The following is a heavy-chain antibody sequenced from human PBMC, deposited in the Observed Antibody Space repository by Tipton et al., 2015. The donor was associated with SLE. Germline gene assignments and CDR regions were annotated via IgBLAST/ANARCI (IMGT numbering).Heavy chain of an antibody. Sequence: SLRLSCAASGFTFSSYAMHWVRQAPGKGLEWVAVIWYDGRNKYYADSVKGRFTISRDNAKNSLYLQMNSLRAEDTAVYYCARGRGSYWGQGTLVTVSS. V-gene: IGHV3-33*08. CDR3: ARGRGSY. J-gene: IGHJ4*02. D-gene: IGHD3-16*01. CDR1: GFTFSSYA. CDR2: IWYDGRNK.